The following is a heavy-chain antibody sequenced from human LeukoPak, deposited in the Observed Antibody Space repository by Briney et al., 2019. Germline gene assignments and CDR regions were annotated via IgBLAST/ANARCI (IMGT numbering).Heavy chain of an antibody. D-gene: IGHD1-26*01. CDR3: ARVPPSYSDSSKIYYYYYVDV. CDR2: ISSTGNT. J-gene: IGHJ6*03. CDR1: GGSITNCC. V-gene: IGHV4-4*07. Sequence: PSETLSLTCTVSGGSITNCCWGWIRQPAGRGPDWIGRISSTGNTAYSPSLRSRVTMSVDTSKNQSSLKLNSVTAADTAVYYCARVPPSYSDSSKIYYYYYVDVWGKGTPVTVSS.